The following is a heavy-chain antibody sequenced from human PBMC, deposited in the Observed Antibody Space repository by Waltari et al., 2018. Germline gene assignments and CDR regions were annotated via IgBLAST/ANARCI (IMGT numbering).Heavy chain of an antibody. CDR1: GFPFGSPW. Sequence: EVQLVESGGGLVEPGGSLRLSCVASGFPFGSPWMGWVGQAPEKGLEWVADIKQDGTQQYYVDSVKGRFTVSRDNHKNSLFLQMNSLRAEDTAVYYCARALPGEITVYDYWAQGALVTVSS. CDR2: IKQDGTQQ. D-gene: IGHD3-10*01. CDR3: ARALPGEITVYDY. J-gene: IGHJ4*02. V-gene: IGHV3-7*01.